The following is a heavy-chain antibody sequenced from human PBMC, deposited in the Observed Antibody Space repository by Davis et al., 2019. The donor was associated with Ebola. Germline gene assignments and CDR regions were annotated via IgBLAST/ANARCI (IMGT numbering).Heavy chain of an antibody. CDR2: IYSGGST. D-gene: IGHD4-17*01. J-gene: IGHJ4*02. Sequence: PGPSLQPPCDPYASTGGSVYITWVRQAPGKGLECVSVIYSGGSTYYADSVKGRFTISRDNPKNTVYLQMNSLRAEDTAVYDCARDKGNDYGDHLGYWGQGTLVTVSS. CDR1: ASTGGSVY. CDR3: ARDKGNDYGDHLGY. V-gene: IGHV3-66*01.